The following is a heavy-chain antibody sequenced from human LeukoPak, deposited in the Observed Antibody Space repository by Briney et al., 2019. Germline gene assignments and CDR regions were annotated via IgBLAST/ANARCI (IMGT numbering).Heavy chain of an antibody. CDR3: ARGEQLGASFDY. CDR2: INHSGST. D-gene: IGHD6-13*01. CDR1: GGSFSGYY. J-gene: IGHJ4*02. V-gene: IGHV4-34*01. Sequence: PSETLSLTCAVYGGSFSGYYWSWIRQPPGKGLEWIGEINHSGSTNYNPSLKSRVTISVDTSKIQFSLKLSSVTAADTAVYYCARGEQLGASFDYWGQGTLVTVSS.